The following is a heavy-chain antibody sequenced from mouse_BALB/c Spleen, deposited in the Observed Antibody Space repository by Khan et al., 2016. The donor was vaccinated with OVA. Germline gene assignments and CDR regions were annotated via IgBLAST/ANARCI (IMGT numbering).Heavy chain of an antibody. CDR2: INPNTYNI. D-gene: IGHD2-14*01. Sequence: EVQLVESGPDLVKTGASVTISCKASGYSFTAYYMNWVRLSHGKSLECIGRINPNTYNINYNQRFKGKAILTVDTSSSTAYMELRSLTSEDSAVYFWARGYDFFAYWGQGTLVTVSA. CDR1: GYSFTAYY. CDR3: ARGYDFFAY. V-gene: IGHV1-26*01. J-gene: IGHJ3*01.